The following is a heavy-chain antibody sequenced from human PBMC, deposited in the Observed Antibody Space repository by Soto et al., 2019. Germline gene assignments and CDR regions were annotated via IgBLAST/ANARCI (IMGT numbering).Heavy chain of an antibody. Sequence: QVQLQESGPGLVKPSQTLSLTCTVSGGSISSGGYYWGWIRQHPGKGLEWIEYIYYSGSTYYNPSLKSRVTISVDTSKNQFSLKLSSVTAADTAVYYCARGSRLWFGESSNWFDPWGQGTLVTVSS. V-gene: IGHV4-31*03. CDR2: IYYSGST. J-gene: IGHJ5*02. D-gene: IGHD3-10*01. CDR3: ARGSRLWFGESSNWFDP. CDR1: GGSISSGGYY.